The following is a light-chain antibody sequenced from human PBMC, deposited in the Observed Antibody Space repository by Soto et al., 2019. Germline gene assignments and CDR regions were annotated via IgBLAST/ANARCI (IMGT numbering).Light chain of an antibody. CDR2: GAF. J-gene: IGKJ5*01. CDR3: QQRNIWPPVT. Sequence: EIVLTQSPATLSLSPGERATLSCRASPSVTNYLAWYQQKPGQAPRLVIYGAFNRATGIPARFSGGGSGTDFTLTISSLEPEDFAVYYCQQRNIWPPVTFGQGTRLEI. V-gene: IGKV3-11*01. CDR1: PSVTNY.